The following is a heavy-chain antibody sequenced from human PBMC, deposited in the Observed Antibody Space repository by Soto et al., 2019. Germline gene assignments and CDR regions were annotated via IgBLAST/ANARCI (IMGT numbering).Heavy chain of an antibody. CDR3: ARGCVLVPATPNWVDP. D-gene: IGHD2-2*01. Sequence: QVQLQESGPGLVKPSQTLSLTCTVSGGSVRSADYYWSWIRQPPGKGLELIGYIYYSGSTYYNPSCKSRITMSVDASKNQFSMKLTSVTAADTAVYYCARGCVLVPATPNWVDPWGQVTLVTVSS. V-gene: IGHV4-30-4*01. CDR1: GGSVRSADYY. CDR2: IYYSGST. J-gene: IGHJ5*02.